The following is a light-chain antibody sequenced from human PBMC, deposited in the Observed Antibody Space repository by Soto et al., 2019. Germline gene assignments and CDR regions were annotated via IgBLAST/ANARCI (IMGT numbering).Light chain of an antibody. J-gene: IGKJ4*01. Sequence: DIQMTQSPSSLSASVGDRVTITCRASQSISNYLNWYQQKPGKAPKLLIYGASSLQSGVPSRFSGSGSGTDFTLTISCLQSEDFATYYCQQYYSYPTFGGGTKVDIK. CDR3: QQYYSYPT. CDR1: QSISNY. V-gene: IGKV1-39*01. CDR2: GAS.